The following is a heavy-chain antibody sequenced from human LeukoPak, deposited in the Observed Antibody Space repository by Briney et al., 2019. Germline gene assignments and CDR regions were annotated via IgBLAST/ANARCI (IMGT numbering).Heavy chain of an antibody. V-gene: IGHV1-46*01. CDR1: GYTFTSYA. CDR3: ARQGTYSSAIGMGY. Sequence: GASVKVSCKASGYTFTSYAMHWVRQAPGQGLEWMGVINPSGGSTSYAQKFQGRVTMTRDTSTRTVYMEVNSLRPEDTAVYYCARQGTYSSAIGMGYWGQGTLVTVSS. J-gene: IGHJ4*02. D-gene: IGHD6-19*01. CDR2: INPSGGST.